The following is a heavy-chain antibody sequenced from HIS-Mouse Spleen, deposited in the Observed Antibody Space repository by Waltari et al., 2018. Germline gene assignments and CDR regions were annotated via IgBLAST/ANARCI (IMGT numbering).Heavy chain of an antibody. CDR1: GFTFSSYG. CDR3: AKDRGSPLYFDY. CDR2: ISYDGSNK. D-gene: IGHD1-26*01. V-gene: IGHV3-30*18. J-gene: IGHJ4*02. Sequence: QVQLVESGGGVVQPGRSLRLSCAASGFTFSSYGMHWVRQAPVKGLEWVAVISYDGSNKYYVGSVKGRFTISRDNSKNSLYLHMNSLRAEDTAVYYCAKDRGSPLYFDYWGQGTLVTVSS.